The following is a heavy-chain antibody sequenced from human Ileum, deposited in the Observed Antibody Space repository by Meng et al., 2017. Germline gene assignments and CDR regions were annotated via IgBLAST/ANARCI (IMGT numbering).Heavy chain of an antibody. CDR1: GFSFTYW. V-gene: IGHV3-7*01. CDR3: TKGSMRKADY. Sequence: RGSLRLSCVGSGFSFTYWMSWVRQAPGKGLEWVANIDQDGSEENYVDSVKGRFTISRDNAKNSLYLQMNSLKVEDTAVYYCTKGSMRKADYWGPGTLVTVSS. D-gene: IGHD3-10*01. CDR2: IDQDGSEE. J-gene: IGHJ4*02.